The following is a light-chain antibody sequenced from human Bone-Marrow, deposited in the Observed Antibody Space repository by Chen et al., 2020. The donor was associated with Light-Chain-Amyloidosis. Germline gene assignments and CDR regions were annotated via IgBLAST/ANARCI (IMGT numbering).Light chain of an antibody. Sequence: QSALTQPASVSGSPGQAITISCTGTNSDVGDYNYVSWYQQHPGKAPKLMIYDVSNRPSGVSNRFSVSKSGNKASLTISGLQTEDEADYYCSSHTSGTAGIFGGGTKLTVL. J-gene: IGLJ2*01. CDR2: DVS. CDR1: NSDVGDYNY. CDR3: SSHTSGTAGI. V-gene: IGLV2-14*01.